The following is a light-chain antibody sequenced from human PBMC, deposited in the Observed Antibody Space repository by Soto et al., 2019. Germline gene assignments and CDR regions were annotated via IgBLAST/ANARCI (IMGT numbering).Light chain of an antibody. CDR1: STDGGSHKL. CDR3: CSNAGGSTYV. J-gene: IGLJ1*01. CDR2: EAY. Sequence: QSALTQPASVSGSPGQSITISCTGTSTDGGSHKLVSGYQQYPGNAPKLIIFEAYKRPSGVSNRFSGSKSGSTASLTISGLQAEDEAYYYCCSNAGGSTYVFGTGTKVTVL. V-gene: IGLV2-23*01.